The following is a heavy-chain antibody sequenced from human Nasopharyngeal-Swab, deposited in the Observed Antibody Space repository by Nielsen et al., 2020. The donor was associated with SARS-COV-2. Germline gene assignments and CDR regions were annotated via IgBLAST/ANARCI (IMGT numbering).Heavy chain of an antibody. CDR1: GYSFTNYW. V-gene: IGHV5-51*01. CDR2: IYPGDSET. CDR3: ARVQGYCTGGSCYSVFYYFAMDV. D-gene: IGHD2-15*01. Sequence: ISCKGSGYSFTNYWIGWVRQMPGKGLEWMGIIYPGDSETRYSPSFEGQVTISVDKSISTAYLQWSSLKASDTAMYYCARVQGYCTGGSCYSVFYYFAMDVWGQGTTVTVSS. J-gene: IGHJ6*02.